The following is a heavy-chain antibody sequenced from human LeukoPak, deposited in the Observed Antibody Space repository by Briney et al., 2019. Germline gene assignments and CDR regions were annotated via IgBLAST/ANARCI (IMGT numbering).Heavy chain of an antibody. V-gene: IGHV3-23*01. CDR2: ISGSGPTT. Sequence: GSLRLSCAASGFTFNNYAMSWVRQAPGKGLEWVSVISGSGPTTYYADSVKGRFTISRDNSKNTLYLQMNSLRAEDTAVYYCAKDAPGIAAAGFDYWGQGTLVTVSS. CDR1: GFTFNNYA. CDR3: AKDAPGIAAAGFDY. D-gene: IGHD6-13*01. J-gene: IGHJ4*02.